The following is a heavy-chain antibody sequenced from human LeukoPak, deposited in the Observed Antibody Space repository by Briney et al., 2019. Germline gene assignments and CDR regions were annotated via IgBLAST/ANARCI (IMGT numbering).Heavy chain of an antibody. Sequence: GGSLRLSCAASGFTFTSYWMHWVRQAPGKGLEWVSTISAVFTNTYSADSVKGRFTISRDNSKNTLYLQMNSLRAEDTAVYYRAKDLFSGSGRAGNMDVWGNGTTVIVSS. CDR2: ISAVFTNT. V-gene: IGHV3-23*01. CDR1: GFTFTSYW. D-gene: IGHD3-10*01. CDR3: AKDLFSGSGRAGNMDV. J-gene: IGHJ6*03.